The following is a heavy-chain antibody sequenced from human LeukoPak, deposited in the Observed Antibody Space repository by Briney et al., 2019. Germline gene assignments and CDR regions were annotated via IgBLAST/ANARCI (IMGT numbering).Heavy chain of an antibody. D-gene: IGHD2/OR15-2a*01. CDR1: GGSISTYY. V-gene: IGHV4-59*01. Sequence: SETLSLTCTVSGGSISTYYWSWIRQPPGKGLEWIGYIYDSGSTSYDPSLKSRVTISVDTSKNQFSPKLTSVTAADSAVYYCARAPVLYYFDFWGQGTLDTVSS. J-gene: IGHJ4*02. CDR3: ARAPVLYYFDF. CDR2: IYDSGST.